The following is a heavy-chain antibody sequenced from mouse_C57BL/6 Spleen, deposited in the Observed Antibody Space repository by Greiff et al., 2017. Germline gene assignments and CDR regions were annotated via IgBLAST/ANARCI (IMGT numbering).Heavy chain of an antibody. CDR2: IYPGSGST. D-gene: IGHD1-1*02. CDR3: ARFFGGSPYFDY. J-gene: IGHJ2*01. CDR1: GYTFTSYW. Sequence: QVQLQQPGAELVKPGASVKMSCKASGYTFTSYWITWVKQRPGQGLEWIGDIYPGSGSTNYNEKFKSKATLTVDTSSSTAYMQLSSLTSEDSAVYYCARFFGGSPYFDYWGQGTTLTVAS. V-gene: IGHV1-55*01.